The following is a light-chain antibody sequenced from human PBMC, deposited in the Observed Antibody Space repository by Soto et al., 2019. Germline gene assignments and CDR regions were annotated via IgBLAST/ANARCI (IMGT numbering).Light chain of an antibody. CDR2: TTS. CDR1: QGISRA. CDR3: QQPYNYPLS. V-gene: IGKV1-9*01. Sequence: IQLTQSPSSLAASVGDRVTITCRASQGISRALSWYQHKPGNAPKLLIWTTSNLLSGVPSRFSASGSDTEFSLTVSGLQPEVFATYYCQQPYNYPLSFGGGT. J-gene: IGKJ4*01.